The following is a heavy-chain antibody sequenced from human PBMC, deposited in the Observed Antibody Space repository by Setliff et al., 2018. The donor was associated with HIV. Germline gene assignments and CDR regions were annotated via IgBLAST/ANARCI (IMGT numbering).Heavy chain of an antibody. V-gene: IGHV1-46*01. J-gene: IGHJ6*02. CDR3: ASSWSRVPYYGLDV. D-gene: IGHD6-13*01. CDR2: INPSGGST. CDR1: GYSFTNSG. Sequence: ASVKVSCKVSGYSFTNSGMHWMRQAPGQRPEWMGIINPSGGSTSYAQKFQGRVTMTRDTSTSTVYMELSSLRSEDTAVYYCASSWSRVPYYGLDVWGQGTTVTVSS.